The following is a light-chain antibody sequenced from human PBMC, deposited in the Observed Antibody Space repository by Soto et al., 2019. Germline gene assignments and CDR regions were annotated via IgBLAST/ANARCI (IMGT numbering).Light chain of an antibody. Sequence: DIQMTQSPSSLSASVGDRVTITCRASQGISKDLAWYQQKPGKVPKLLIYAASTSQSGVPSRFSGSGSGTDFTLTISSLQPEDVATYYCQKYNSAPRTFGQGTKVEIK. CDR1: QGISKD. J-gene: IGKJ1*01. V-gene: IGKV1-27*01. CDR2: AAS. CDR3: QKYNSAPRT.